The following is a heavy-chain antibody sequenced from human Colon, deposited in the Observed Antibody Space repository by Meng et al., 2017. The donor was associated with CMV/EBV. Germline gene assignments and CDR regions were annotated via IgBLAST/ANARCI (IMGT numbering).Heavy chain of an antibody. V-gene: IGHV1-2*02. Sequence: QGQLWQSGAEVKKPGASGKVSCKASAYNFTGYYMHWVRQAPGQGLEWMGWINPNSGGTNYAQKFQGRVTMTRDTSISTAHMELSRLRSDDTAVYYCATVSSGYYLYFQHWGQGTLVTVSS. CDR1: AYNFTGYY. J-gene: IGHJ1*01. CDR2: INPNSGGT. CDR3: ATVSSGYYLYFQH. D-gene: IGHD3-22*01.